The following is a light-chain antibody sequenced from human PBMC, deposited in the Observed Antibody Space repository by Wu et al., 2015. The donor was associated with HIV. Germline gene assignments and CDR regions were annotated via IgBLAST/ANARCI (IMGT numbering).Light chain of an antibody. CDR1: QSVRSN. CDR2: GAT. Sequence: EIVMTQSPATLSVSPGERATLSCRASQSVRSNLAWYQQKPGQAPRLLIQGATIRATGIAARFSGSESGTEFTLTISNVQSEDFAVYYCQQYNNWFPTFGQGTKMELK. CDR3: QQYNNWFPT. V-gene: IGKV3-15*01. J-gene: IGKJ1*01.